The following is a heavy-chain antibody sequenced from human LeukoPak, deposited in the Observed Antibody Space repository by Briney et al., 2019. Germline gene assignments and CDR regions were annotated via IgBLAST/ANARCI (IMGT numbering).Heavy chain of an antibody. CDR3: VRGTSHPV. CDR2: ILSDSGTTI. J-gene: IGHJ3*01. V-gene: IGHV3-48*04. Sequence: PGGSLRLSCATSGFTFSSYTMNWVRQAPGRGLEWISSILSDSGTTIHYADSVKGRFTISRDNAKNSLSLQMKSLRVEDTAVYYCVRGTSHPVWGQETTVTVSS. CDR1: GFTFSSYT. D-gene: IGHD1-14*01.